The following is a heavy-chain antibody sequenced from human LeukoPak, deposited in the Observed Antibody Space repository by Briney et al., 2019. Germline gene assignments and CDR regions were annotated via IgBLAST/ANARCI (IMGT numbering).Heavy chain of an antibody. CDR2: IWYDGNNK. CDR3: AREHTTVTSLLDY. V-gene: IGHV3-33*01. J-gene: IGHJ4*02. Sequence: GGCLRLSCAASGFAFNSYGMHWVRQAPGKGLEWVAVIWYDGNNKYYADSVKGRFTISRDSSKNTMYLQMNSLRAEDTAVYYCAREHTTVTSLLDYWGQGTLVTVSS. D-gene: IGHD4-17*01. CDR1: GFAFNSYG.